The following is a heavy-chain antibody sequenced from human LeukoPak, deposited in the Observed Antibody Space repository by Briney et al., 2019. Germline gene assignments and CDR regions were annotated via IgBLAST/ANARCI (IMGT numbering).Heavy chain of an antibody. J-gene: IGHJ6*03. CDR1: GYTFTSYY. D-gene: IGHD1-1*01. Sequence: GASVTVSCKASGYTFTSYYIHWVRQAPGQGLEWMGVSNPGGGATTYAQKFQGRVTMTRDMSTSTVYMELRSLRSADTAVYYCARGNDGWPHYYYYFMDVWGKGTTATVSS. CDR3: ARGNDGWPHYYYYFMDV. V-gene: IGHV1-46*01. CDR2: SNPGGGAT.